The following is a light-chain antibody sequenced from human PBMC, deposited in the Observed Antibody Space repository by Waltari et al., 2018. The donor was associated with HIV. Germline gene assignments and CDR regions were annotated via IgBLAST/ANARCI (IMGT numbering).Light chain of an antibody. J-gene: IGLJ2*01. CDR3: CAYGGTWSNVV. V-gene: IGLV2-11*01. Sequence: QSALTQPRSVSGSPGQSVTISCTGTSGGLSNYNYVSWYQQHPGKAPKLIIYDVLTRPSGVRCRFSGSKAGNTASLTISGLQADDEADYYCCAYGGTWSNVVFGGGTELTVL. CDR2: DVL. CDR1: SGGLSNYNY.